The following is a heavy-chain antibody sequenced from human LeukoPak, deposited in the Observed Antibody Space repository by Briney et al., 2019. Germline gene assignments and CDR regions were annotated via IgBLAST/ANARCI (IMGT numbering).Heavy chain of an antibody. V-gene: IGHV3-33*01. CDR1: GFTFSSYG. D-gene: IGHD4-17*01. J-gene: IGHJ4*02. Sequence: PGRSLRLSCAASGFTFSSYGMHWVRQAPGKGLEWVAVIWYDGSNKYYADSVKGRFTISRDNSKNTLYLQMNSLRAEDTAVYYCARVTVTDTEIDYWGQGTLVTVSS. CDR3: ARVTVTDTEIDY. CDR2: IWYDGSNK.